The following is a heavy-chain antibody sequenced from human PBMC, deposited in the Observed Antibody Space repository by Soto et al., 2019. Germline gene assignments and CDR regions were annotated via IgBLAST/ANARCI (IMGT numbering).Heavy chain of an antibody. CDR2: SRNKVNSYTT. D-gene: IGHD5-12*01. Sequence: EVQVVESGGGLVQPGESLRLSCAASGFSFSDHTMDWVRQAPGKGLEWVGRSRNKVNSYTTEYAASVKGRFTISRDESRNSVYLQMTGLKTEDTAVYYCAVDTVGTGSFWGQGTLVIVSS. V-gene: IGHV3-72*01. CDR3: AVDTVGTGSF. J-gene: IGHJ4*02. CDR1: GFSFSDHT.